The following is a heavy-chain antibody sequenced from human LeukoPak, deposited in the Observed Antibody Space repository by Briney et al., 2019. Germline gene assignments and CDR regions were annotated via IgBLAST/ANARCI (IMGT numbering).Heavy chain of an antibody. D-gene: IGHD6-19*01. CDR3: AKDLRQWRGILDQ. CDR2: MVDDGSEK. V-gene: IGHV3-30*18. CDR1: GFTFSSYG. Sequence: PGGSLRLSCAASGFTFSSYGMHWVRQAPDKGLEWMAVMVDDGSEKYYADSVRGRFTISRDNSKHTLYLQMNSLRPEDTAVYYCAKDLRQWRGILDQWGQGTLVTVSS. J-gene: IGHJ4*02.